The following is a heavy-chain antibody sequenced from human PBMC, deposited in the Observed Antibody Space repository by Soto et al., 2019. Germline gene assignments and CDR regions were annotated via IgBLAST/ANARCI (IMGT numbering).Heavy chain of an antibody. CDR3: ARGFPGAFDI. CDR1: GGTFSSHA. Sequence: ASVKVSCKASGGTFSSHAISWVRQAPGQGLGWMGGIIPIFGTANYAQKFQGRVTITADESTSTAYMELSSLRSEDTAVYYCARGFPGAFDIWGQGTMVTVSS. J-gene: IGHJ3*02. CDR2: IIPIFGTA. V-gene: IGHV1-69*13.